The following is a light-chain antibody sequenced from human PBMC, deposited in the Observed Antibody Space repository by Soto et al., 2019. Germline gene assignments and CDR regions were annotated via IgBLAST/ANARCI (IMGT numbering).Light chain of an antibody. CDR2: GAS. Sequence: EIVLTQSPGTLSLSPGERATLSCRASQSLTSSYLAWYQQKPGQAPRLLIYGASSRATGIPDRFSGSGSGTDFTLTINRLEPEDFAVYYCQQYDSSPPSYTFGQGTKLEI. CDR1: QSLTSSY. V-gene: IGKV3-20*01. J-gene: IGKJ2*01. CDR3: QQYDSSPPSYT.